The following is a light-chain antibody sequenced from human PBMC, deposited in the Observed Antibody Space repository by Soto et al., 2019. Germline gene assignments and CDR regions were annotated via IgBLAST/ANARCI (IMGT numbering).Light chain of an antibody. Sequence: QAVVTQPPSASGTPGQRVTISCSGSSSNIGSNYVYWYQQLPGTAPKLLIYRNNQRPSGVPDRFSGSKSGTSASLAISGLRSEDEADYYCAAWDDSLGGLWVFGGGTKLTVL. V-gene: IGLV1-47*01. CDR3: AAWDDSLGGLWV. CDR1: SSNIGSNY. J-gene: IGLJ3*02. CDR2: RNN.